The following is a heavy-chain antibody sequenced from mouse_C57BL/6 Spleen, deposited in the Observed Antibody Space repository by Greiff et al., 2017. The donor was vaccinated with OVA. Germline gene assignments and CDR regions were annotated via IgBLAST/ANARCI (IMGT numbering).Heavy chain of an antibody. D-gene: IGHD2-5*01. Sequence: QVQLQQPGTELVKPGASVKLSCKASGYTFTSYWMHWVKQRPGQGLEWIGNINPSNGGTNYNEKFKSKATLTVDKSSSTAYVQLSSLTSEDSAVYYCARDSNYGGGSWFAYWGQGTLVTVSA. V-gene: IGHV1-53*01. CDR2: INPSNGGT. CDR3: ARDSNYGGGSWFAY. J-gene: IGHJ3*01. CDR1: GYTFTSYW.